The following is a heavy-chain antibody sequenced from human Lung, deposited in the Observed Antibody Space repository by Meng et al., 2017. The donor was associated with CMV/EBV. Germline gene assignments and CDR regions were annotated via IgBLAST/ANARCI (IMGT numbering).Heavy chain of an antibody. D-gene: IGHD2-2*01. J-gene: IGHJ6*02. V-gene: IGHV3-30*04. Sequence: SCVASGFTFRNFAMHWVRQAPGKGLEWVAVISDDGNNKYYGDSVKGRFTISRDNSKNTLYLQMNSLRAEDTAVYYCAKDHIVVVPAATYYYGMDVWGQGTXVTVSS. CDR2: ISDDGNNK. CDR1: GFTFRNFA. CDR3: AKDHIVVVPAATYYYGMDV.